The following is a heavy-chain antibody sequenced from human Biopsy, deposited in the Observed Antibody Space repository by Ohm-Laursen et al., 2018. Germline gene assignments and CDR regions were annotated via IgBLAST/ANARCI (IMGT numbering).Heavy chain of an antibody. D-gene: IGHD3-22*01. J-gene: IGHJ4*02. Sequence: SLRLSCAASGFSFSSYGMHWVRQAPGKGLEWVSGINNDGGRTDYADSVKGRFTISRDNSKNTLYLQMNSLRAEDTAIYYCAKVADYYNDSGFDDYWGQGTLVTVSS. CDR3: AKVADYYNDSGFDDY. CDR1: GFSFSSYG. V-gene: IGHV3-NL1*01. CDR2: INNDGGRT.